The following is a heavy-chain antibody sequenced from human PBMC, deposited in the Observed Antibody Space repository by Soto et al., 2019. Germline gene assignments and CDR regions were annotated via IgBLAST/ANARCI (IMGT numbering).Heavy chain of an antibody. D-gene: IGHD1-26*01. Sequence: GGSLRLSCAASGFTFSSYSMNWVRQAPGKGLEWVSSISSSSSYIYYADSVKGRFTISRDNAKNSLYLQMNSLRAEDTAVYYCARAWELPPYYYYYGMDVWGQGTTVTV. CDR1: GFTFSSYS. V-gene: IGHV3-21*01. CDR2: ISSSSSYI. CDR3: ARAWELPPYYYYYGMDV. J-gene: IGHJ6*02.